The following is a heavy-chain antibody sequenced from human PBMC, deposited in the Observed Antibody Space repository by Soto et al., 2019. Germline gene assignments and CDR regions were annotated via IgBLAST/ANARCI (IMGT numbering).Heavy chain of an antibody. D-gene: IGHD2-21*02. CDR2: IYYSGST. J-gene: IGHJ5*02. Sequence: QVQLQESGPGLVKPSQTLSLTCTVSGGSISSGDYYWSWIRQPPGKGLEWIGYIYYSGSTYYNPSPKSRVTISVDTSKNQFSLKLSSVTAADTAVYYCARAMVVTQNWFDPWGQGTLVTVSS. V-gene: IGHV4-30-4*01. CDR1: GGSISSGDYY. CDR3: ARAMVVTQNWFDP.